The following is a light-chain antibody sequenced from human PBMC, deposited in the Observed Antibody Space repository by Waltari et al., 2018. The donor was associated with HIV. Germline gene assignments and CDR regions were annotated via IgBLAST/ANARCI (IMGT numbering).Light chain of an antibody. CDR3: QHYDNLPLT. CDR1: QDIINY. Sequence: DIQMTQSPSSLSASVGDRVTITCQASQDIINYLNWYQQKPGKAPQLLIYDASNLETGVPSRFSGSGSGTDFTFTISSLQPEDIATYYCQHYDNLPLTFGGGTKVEIK. CDR2: DAS. J-gene: IGKJ4*01. V-gene: IGKV1-33*01.